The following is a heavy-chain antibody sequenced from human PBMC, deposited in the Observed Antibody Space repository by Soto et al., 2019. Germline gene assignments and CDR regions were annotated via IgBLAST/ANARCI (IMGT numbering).Heavy chain of an antibody. CDR3: ATGPRVKTYYDFWSGYPESPNYYYYMDV. V-gene: IGHV1-24*01. D-gene: IGHD3-3*01. J-gene: IGHJ6*03. CDR2: FDPEDGET. Sequence: ASVKVSCKVSGYTPTELSMHWVRQAPGKGLEWMGGFDPEDGETIYAQKFQGRVTVTEDTSTDTAYMELSSLRSEDTAVYYCATGPRVKTYYDFWSGYPESPNYYYYMDVWGKGTTVTVSS. CDR1: GYTPTELS.